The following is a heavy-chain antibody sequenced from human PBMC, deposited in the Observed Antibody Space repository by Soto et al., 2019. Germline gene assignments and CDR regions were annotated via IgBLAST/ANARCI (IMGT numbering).Heavy chain of an antibody. CDR1: GGSISSGGYY. Sequence: QVQLQESGPGLVKPSQTLSLTCTVSGGSISSGGYYWSWIRQHPGKGLEWIGYIYYSGSTYYNPSLKSRVTISVDTSNNQFSLKLSSVTAADTAVYYCARVDGGPRYCSGGSCYHFDYWGQGTLVTVSS. D-gene: IGHD2-15*01. CDR3: ARVDGGPRYCSGGSCYHFDY. V-gene: IGHV4-31*03. J-gene: IGHJ4*02. CDR2: IYYSGST.